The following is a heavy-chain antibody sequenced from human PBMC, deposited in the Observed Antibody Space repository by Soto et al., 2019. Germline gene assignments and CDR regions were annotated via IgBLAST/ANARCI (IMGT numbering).Heavy chain of an antibody. CDR3: ARPLGMWSGYYGMDV. D-gene: IGHD3-3*01. Sequence: GASVKVSCKASGGTFSSYAISWVRQAPGQGLEWMGGIIPIFGTANYAQKFQGRVTITADESTSTAYMELSSLRSEDTAVYYCARPLGMWSGYYGMDVWGQGTTVTVSS. CDR1: GGTFSSYA. J-gene: IGHJ6*02. V-gene: IGHV1-69*13. CDR2: IIPIFGTA.